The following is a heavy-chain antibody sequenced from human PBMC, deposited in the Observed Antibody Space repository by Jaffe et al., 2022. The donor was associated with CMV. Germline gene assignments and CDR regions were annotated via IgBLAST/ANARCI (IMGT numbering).Heavy chain of an antibody. J-gene: IGHJ6*02. CDR1: GFFVRSNY. D-gene: IGHD3-10*01. CDR3: AKPQGGSLGYYAMDV. CDR2: IYGGGST. Sequence: EVQLVESGGGLIQPGGSLRLSCAASGFFVRSNYMIWVRQAPGKGLEWVSVIYGGGSTYYADSVKGRFTISRDDSKNAVFLQMNSLRVEDTAVYYCAKPQGGSLGYYAMDVWGQGTTVTVSS. V-gene: IGHV3-53*01.